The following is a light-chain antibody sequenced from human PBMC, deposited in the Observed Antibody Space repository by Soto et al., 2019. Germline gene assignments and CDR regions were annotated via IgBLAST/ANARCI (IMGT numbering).Light chain of an antibody. J-gene: IGLJ1*01. CDR1: RSDIGSYNY. CDR3: ISYTGSSTSYV. Sequence: QSALAQPASVSGSPGQSITSSCSGTRSDIGSYNYVAWYQQFPGKTPKTLIYGVSNRPSGVSSRFSGSKSGNTASLTISGLQAEDEADYYCISYTGSSTSYVFGSGTKVTVL. CDR2: GVS. V-gene: IGLV2-14*01.